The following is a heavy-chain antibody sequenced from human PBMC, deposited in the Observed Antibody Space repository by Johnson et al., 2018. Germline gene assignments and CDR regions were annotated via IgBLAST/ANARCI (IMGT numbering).Heavy chain of an antibody. CDR3: ARETGYSWMHAFDT. Sequence: QVQLVQSGAEVNKPGASVKVSCKTSGYIFTTYYIHWVRLAPGQGLEWMGTINPGGGSPSYAQKFQGRVTMTRDTSTSTVYMEQRSLRSEDTAGEYCARETGYSWMHAFDTLGQGTMVTVSS. J-gene: IGHJ3*02. CDR1: GYIFTTYY. V-gene: IGHV1-46*01. CDR2: INPGGGSP. D-gene: IGHD3-22*01.